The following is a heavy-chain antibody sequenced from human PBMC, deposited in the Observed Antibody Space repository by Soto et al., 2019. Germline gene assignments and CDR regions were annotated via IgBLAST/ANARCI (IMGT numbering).Heavy chain of an antibody. D-gene: IGHD6-13*01. CDR2: IYYSGST. CDR3: ASPGIEAAGSNY. V-gene: IGHV4-59*08. CDR1: GGSISSYY. J-gene: IGHJ4*02. Sequence: PSETLSLTCTVSGGSISSYYWSWIRQPPGKGLEWIGYIYYSGSTNYNPSLKSRVTISVDTSKNQFSLKLSSVTAADTAVYYCASPGIEAAGSNYWGQGTLVTVSS.